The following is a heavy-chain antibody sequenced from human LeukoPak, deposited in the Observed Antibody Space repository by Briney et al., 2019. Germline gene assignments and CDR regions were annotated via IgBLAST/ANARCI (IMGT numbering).Heavy chain of an antibody. CDR2: ISGSVSGFGSPT. Sequence: GGSLRLSCAASGFGFSSYDMSWVRRAPGKGLEWVSAISGSVSGFGSPTKYADSVKGRFTISRDNSKKTLYLQMNSLRAEDTAVYYCAKGKINHNGAFDIWGQGTVVTVSS. J-gene: IGHJ3*02. CDR3: AKGKINHNGAFDI. D-gene: IGHD2-8*01. V-gene: IGHV3-23*01. CDR1: GFGFSSYD.